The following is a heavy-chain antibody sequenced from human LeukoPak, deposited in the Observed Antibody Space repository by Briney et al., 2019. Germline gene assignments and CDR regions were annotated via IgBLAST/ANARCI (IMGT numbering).Heavy chain of an antibody. CDR2: INHSGST. CDR1: GGSFSGYY. D-gene: IGHD2-2*01. Sequence: SETLSRTCAVYGGSFSGYYWSWIRQPPGKGLEWIGEINHSGSTNYNPSLKSRVTISVDTSKNQFSLKLSSVTAADTAVYYCARANYCSSTSCIIPYYYYGMDVWGQGTTVTVSS. J-gene: IGHJ6*02. V-gene: IGHV4-34*01. CDR3: ARANYCSSTSCIIPYYYYGMDV.